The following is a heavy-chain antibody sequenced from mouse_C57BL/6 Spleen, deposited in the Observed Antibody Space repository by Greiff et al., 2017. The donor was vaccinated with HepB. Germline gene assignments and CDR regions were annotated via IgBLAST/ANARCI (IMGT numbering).Heavy chain of an antibody. D-gene: IGHD1-1*01. CDR1: GYAFSSSW. V-gene: IGHV1-82*01. CDR2: IYPGDGDT. CDR3: ARNYYVSSYGDY. J-gene: IGHJ2*01. Sequence: VQLQQSGPELVKPGASVKISCKASGYAFSSSWMNWVKQRPGKGLEWIGRIYPGDGDTNYNGKFKGKATLTADKSSSTAYMQLSSLTSEDSAVYFCARNYYVSSYGDYWGQGTTLTVSS.